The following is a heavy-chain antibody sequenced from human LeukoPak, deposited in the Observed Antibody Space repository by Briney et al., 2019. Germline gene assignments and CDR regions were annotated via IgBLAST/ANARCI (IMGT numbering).Heavy chain of an antibody. CDR3: ARNYDSSGYYYRPPGY. V-gene: IGHV1-18*01. CDR1: GYTFTSYG. D-gene: IGHD3-22*01. CDR2: ISAYNGNT. Sequence: GASVKVSCKASGYTFTSYGISWVRQAPGQGLEWMGWISAYNGNTNYAQKLQGRVTMTTDTSTSTAYMELRSLRSDDTAVYYCARNYDSSGYYYRPPGYWGQGTLVTVSS. J-gene: IGHJ4*02.